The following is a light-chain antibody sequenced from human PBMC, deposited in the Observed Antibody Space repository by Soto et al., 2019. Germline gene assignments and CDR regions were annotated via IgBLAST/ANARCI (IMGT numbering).Light chain of an antibody. CDR1: SSDVGANIF. Sequence: QSALTQPASVSGSPGQSITISCTGTSSDVGANIFVSWYQQHPGKVPKLMIYTVSSRPSGVSQRFSGSKSGNTASLTISGLQAEDEADYYCRSFTTDSTYVFVTGTQVTV. J-gene: IGLJ1*01. CDR2: TVS. CDR3: RSFTTDSTYV. V-gene: IGLV2-14*01.